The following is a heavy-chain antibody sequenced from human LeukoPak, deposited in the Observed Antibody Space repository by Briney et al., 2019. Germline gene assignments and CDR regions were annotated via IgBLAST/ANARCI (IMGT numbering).Heavy chain of an antibody. CDR1: GGSISSTSYY. CDR3: ARDHVKLGSGRSVDY. V-gene: IGHV4-39*02. J-gene: IGHJ4*02. Sequence: SETLSLTCTVSGGSISSTSYYWGWIRQPPGKGLEWIGSIFYSGSPYYNPSLKSRVTISVDTAKNQFSLRLTSVTAADTAVYYCARDHVKLGSGRSVDYWGQGTLVTVPS. D-gene: IGHD3-10*01. CDR2: IFYSGSP.